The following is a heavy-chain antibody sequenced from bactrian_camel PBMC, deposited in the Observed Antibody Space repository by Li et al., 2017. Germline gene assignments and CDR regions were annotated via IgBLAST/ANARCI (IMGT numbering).Heavy chain of an antibody. J-gene: IGHJ6*01. CDR1: GFTFSSAA. CDR3: ATDTIFSGPESGLGY. CDR2: IYGEGGSA. V-gene: IGHV3S7*01. Sequence: HVQLVESGGGLVQPGGSLRLSCAGSGFTFSSAAMSWVRQAPGKGLEWVGCIYGEGGSAYYLDSVKGRFTISRDNAKNTVSLQLNSLKPEDTALYYCATDTIFSGPESGLGYWGQGTQVTVS. D-gene: IGHD2*01.